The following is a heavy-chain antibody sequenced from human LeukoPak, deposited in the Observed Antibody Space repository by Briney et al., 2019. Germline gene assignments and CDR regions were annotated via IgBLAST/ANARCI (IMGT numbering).Heavy chain of an antibody. CDR3: ARDMGEYSPFYFDY. D-gene: IGHD5-18*01. Sequence: GGSLRLSCAASGFTFNTYGMNWVRQAPGKGLEWVSYISGTSSAIYYADSVKGRFTISSDNGKTSLYLQMNSLRDEDTAMYYCARDMGEYSPFYFDYWGQGALVTVSS. CDR2: ISGTSSAI. CDR1: GFTFNTYG. J-gene: IGHJ4*02. V-gene: IGHV3-48*02.